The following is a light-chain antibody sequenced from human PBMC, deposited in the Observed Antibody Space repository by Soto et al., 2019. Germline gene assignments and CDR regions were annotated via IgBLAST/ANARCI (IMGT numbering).Light chain of an antibody. CDR3: QQYNDSFPYT. V-gene: IGKV1-5*03. J-gene: IGKJ5*01. CDR2: EAS. Sequence: IQMTHSPSTLSASGVYGVTSTFLSSQSIRTWLALYQQKPGTAPKLLIYEASTLERGVPSRFSGLRSGTEFTLSVSSLQPDDFATYYCQQYNDSFPYTFGQGTRLEI. CDR1: QSIRTW.